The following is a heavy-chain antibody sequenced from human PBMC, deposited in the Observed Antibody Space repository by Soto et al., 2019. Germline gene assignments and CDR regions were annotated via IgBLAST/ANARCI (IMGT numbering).Heavy chain of an antibody. CDR1: VFTFSSYG. CDR2: IKQDGSEK. V-gene: IGHV3-7*01. CDR3: ARSMFDYDSSGYSNY. D-gene: IGHD3-22*01. Sequence: GGSLRLSCAASVFTFSSYGMHWVRQAPGKGLEWVANIKQDGSEKYYVDSVKGRFTISRDNFKNSLFLQMSSLRVEDTAVYYCARSMFDYDSSGYSNYWGQGTLVTVSS. J-gene: IGHJ4*02.